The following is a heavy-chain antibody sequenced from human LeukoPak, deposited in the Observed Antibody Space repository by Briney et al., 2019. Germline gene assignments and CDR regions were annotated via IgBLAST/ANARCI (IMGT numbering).Heavy chain of an antibody. Sequence: PGGSLRLSCAASGFTFSSYWMHWVRQALGKGLVWVSRINTDGSSTSYADSVKGRFTISRDNAKNTLYLQMNSLRAEDTAVYYCARNYDFWSGPTSNWFDPWGQGTLVTVSS. D-gene: IGHD3-3*01. CDR2: INTDGSST. V-gene: IGHV3-74*01. J-gene: IGHJ5*02. CDR3: ARNYDFWSGPTSNWFDP. CDR1: GFTFSSYW.